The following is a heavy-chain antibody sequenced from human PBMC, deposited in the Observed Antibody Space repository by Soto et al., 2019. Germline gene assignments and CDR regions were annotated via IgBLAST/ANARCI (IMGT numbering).Heavy chain of an antibody. D-gene: IGHD3-3*01. CDR1: GYTFTSYD. CDR3: ARVFTIFGVVSGY. CDR2: MNPNSGNT. Sequence: GASVKVSCKASGYTFTSYDINWVRQATGQGLEWMGWMNPNSGNTGYAQKFQGRVTMTRNTSISTAYMELSSLRSEDTAVYYCARVFTIFGVVSGYWGQGTLVTVSS. J-gene: IGHJ4*02. V-gene: IGHV1-8*01.